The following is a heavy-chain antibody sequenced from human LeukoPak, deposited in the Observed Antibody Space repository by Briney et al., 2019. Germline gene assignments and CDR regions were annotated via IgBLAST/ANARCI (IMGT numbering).Heavy chain of an antibody. CDR1: GGTFSSYA. Sequence: SVKVSCKASGGTFSSYAISWVRQAPGQGLEWMGGIIPIFGTANYAQKFQGRVTITADESTSTAYMELSSLRSEDTAVYYCARVKSYYYDTSDKDAFYIWGQGTMVTVSS. CDR2: IIPIFGTA. CDR3: ARVKSYYYDTSDKDAFYI. J-gene: IGHJ3*02. D-gene: IGHD3-22*01. V-gene: IGHV1-69*13.